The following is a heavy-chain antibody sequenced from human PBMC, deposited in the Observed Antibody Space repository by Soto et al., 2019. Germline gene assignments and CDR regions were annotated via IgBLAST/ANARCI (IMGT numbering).Heavy chain of an antibody. J-gene: IGHJ6*02. Sequence: QVQLQESGPGLVKPSGTLSLTCAVSGGSISSSNWWSWVRQPPGKGLEWIGEIYHSGSTNYNPSLKSRVTISVDKSKNQFPLKLSSVTAADTAVYYCARDQGGYSGYDHYYYGMDVWGQGTTVTVSS. D-gene: IGHD5-12*01. CDR2: IYHSGST. V-gene: IGHV4-4*02. CDR1: GGSISSSNW. CDR3: ARDQGGYSGYDHYYYGMDV.